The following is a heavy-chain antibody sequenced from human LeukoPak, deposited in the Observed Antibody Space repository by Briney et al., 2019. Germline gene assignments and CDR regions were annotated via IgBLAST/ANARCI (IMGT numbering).Heavy chain of an antibody. D-gene: IGHD6-19*01. J-gene: IGHJ3*02. V-gene: IGHV1-2*02. CDR3: ARHVPGIAVVAFDI. Sequence: ASVKVSCKASGYTFTGYYMHWVRQAPGQGLEWMGWINPNSGGTNYAQKFQGRVIMTRDTSISTAYMELSRLRSDDTAVYYCARHVPGIAVVAFDIWGQGTMVTVSS. CDR2: INPNSGGT. CDR1: GYTFTGYY.